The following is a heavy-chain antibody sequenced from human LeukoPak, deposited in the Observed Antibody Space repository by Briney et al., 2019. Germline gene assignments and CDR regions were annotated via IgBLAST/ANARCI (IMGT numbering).Heavy chain of an antibody. J-gene: IGHJ4*02. D-gene: IGHD2-2*01. CDR1: GFTFSSYA. CDR2: ISGSGGST. Sequence: GGSLRLSCAASGFTFSSYAMSWVRQAPGKGLEWVSAISGSGGSTYYADSVKGRFTISRDNSKNTLYLQMNSLRAEDTAVYYCARQEDCISISCGATVYFDYWGQGTLVTVSS. V-gene: IGHV3-23*01. CDR3: ARQEDCISISCGATVYFDY.